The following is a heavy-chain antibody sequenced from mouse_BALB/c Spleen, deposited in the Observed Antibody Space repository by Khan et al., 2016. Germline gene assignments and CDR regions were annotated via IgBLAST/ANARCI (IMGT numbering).Heavy chain of an antibody. J-gene: IGHJ2*01. V-gene: IGHV3-2*02. Sequence: EVQLQESGPGLVKPSQSLSLTCTVTGYSITSDYAWNWIRQFPGNKLEWMGYISYSGSTSYNPSLTSRISITRDTSKNQFFLQLNSVTTEDTATYYCARHDYFDYWGQGTTLTVSS. CDR2: ISYSGST. CDR1: GYSITSDYA. CDR3: ARHDYFDY.